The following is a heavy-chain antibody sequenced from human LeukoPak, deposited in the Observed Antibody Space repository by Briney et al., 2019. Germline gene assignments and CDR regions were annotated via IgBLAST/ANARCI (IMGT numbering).Heavy chain of an antibody. Sequence: GGSLRLSCAASGFTFSSYSMDWVRQAPGKGLEWVSYISSSSSTIYYADSVKGRFTISRDNAKNSLYLQMNSLRAEDTAIYYCAGYGSGSFWGQGTLVTVSS. CDR3: AGYGSGSF. J-gene: IGHJ4*02. CDR1: GFTFSSYS. V-gene: IGHV3-48*04. CDR2: ISSSSSTI. D-gene: IGHD3-10*01.